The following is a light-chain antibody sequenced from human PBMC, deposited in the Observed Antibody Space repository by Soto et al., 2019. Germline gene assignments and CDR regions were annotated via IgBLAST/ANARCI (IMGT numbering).Light chain of an antibody. V-gene: IGLV6-57*01. J-gene: IGLJ3*02. CDR2: EDN. CDR3: QSYDATNQV. Sequence: KFMLTQPHSVSESQGKTVIISCTRSSGSIASNYVQWYQQRPGSSPTTVIYEDNQRPSGVPDRFSGSIDSASNSAALTISGLETEDEADYYCQSYDATNQVFGGGTTVTVL. CDR1: SGSIASNY.